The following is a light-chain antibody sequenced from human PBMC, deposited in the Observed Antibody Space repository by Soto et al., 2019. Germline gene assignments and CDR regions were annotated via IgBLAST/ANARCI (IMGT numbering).Light chain of an antibody. CDR1: NSNIGNNY. J-gene: IGLJ3*02. Sequence: QSVLTQPPSVSAAPGQEVTISCSGSNSNIGNNYVSWYQQFPGTAPKLLIYENNKRPSGIPDRFSASKSGTSATLGITGLQPGDEADYYCGTWDSSLNSWVFGGGTKLTVL. CDR2: ENN. CDR3: GTWDSSLNSWV. V-gene: IGLV1-51*02.